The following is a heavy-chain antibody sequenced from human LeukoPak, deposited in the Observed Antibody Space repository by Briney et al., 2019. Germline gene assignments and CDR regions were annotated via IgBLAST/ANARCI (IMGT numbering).Heavy chain of an antibody. CDR1: GFTFSSYW. CDR2: IKQDGSEK. CDR3: ARDGYYGSGSSLDY. Sequence: GGSLRLSCAASGFTFSSYWMSWVRQAPGKGLEWVANIKQDGSEKYYVDSVKGRFTISRDNAKNSLYLQMNSLRAEDTAVYYCARDGYYGSGSSLDYWGQGTLVTASS. V-gene: IGHV3-7*01. J-gene: IGHJ4*02. D-gene: IGHD3-10*01.